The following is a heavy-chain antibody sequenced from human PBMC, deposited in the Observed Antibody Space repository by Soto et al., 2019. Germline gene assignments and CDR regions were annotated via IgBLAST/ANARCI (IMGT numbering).Heavy chain of an antibody. CDR1: GGSFRGYF. CDR2: INDSGST. V-gene: IGHV4-34*01. Sequence: LSLTCAVSGGSFRGYFWSWIRQSPDKGLEWIGEINDSGSTYYNPSFKSRLTISVDTSKSQISLTLTSVTAADSAVYYCQGGDFWGQGTRVTVSS. D-gene: IGHD3-16*01. J-gene: IGHJ4*02. CDR3: QGGDF.